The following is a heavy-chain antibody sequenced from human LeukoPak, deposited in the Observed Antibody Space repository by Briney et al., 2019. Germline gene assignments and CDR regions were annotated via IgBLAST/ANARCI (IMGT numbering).Heavy chain of an antibody. J-gene: IGHJ4*02. Sequence: SETLSLTCTVSGGSISNYWWSWIRQPPGKGLEWIGYVFDSGGTNYNPSLKSRVTISVDTSKKQFSLKLSSVTAADTAVYYCARGYSSSWGYFDYWGQGTLVSASS. CDR3: ARGYSSSWGYFDY. D-gene: IGHD6-13*01. CDR1: GGSISNYW. V-gene: IGHV4-59*01. CDR2: VFDSGGT.